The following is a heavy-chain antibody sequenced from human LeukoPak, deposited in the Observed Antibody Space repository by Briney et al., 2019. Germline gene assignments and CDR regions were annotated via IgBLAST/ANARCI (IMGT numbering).Heavy chain of an antibody. J-gene: IGHJ4*02. V-gene: IGHV3-23*01. Sequence: GGSLRLSCAASGFTFSSYAMSWVRQAPGKGLEWVSAISGSGGSTYYADSVKGRFTISRDNSKNTLYLQMNSLRAEDTAVYYCAKNNGWAYGSMDRYYFDYWGQGTLVTVSS. CDR1: GFTFSSYA. CDR3: AKNNGWAYGSMDRYYFDY. CDR2: ISGSGGST. D-gene: IGHD3-10*01.